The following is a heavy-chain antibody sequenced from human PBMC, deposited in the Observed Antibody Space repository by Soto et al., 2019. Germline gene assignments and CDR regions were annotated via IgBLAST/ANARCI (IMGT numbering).Heavy chain of an antibody. CDR2: ISSNGGST. CDR1: GFTFSSYA. V-gene: IGHV3-64D*06. Sequence: GGSLRLSCSASGFTFSSYAMHWVRQAPGKGLEYASAISSNGGSTYYADSVKGRFTISRDNSKNTLYLQMSSLRAEDTAVYYCVKAKYYYDSSGPTGGSYFDYWGQGTLVTVSS. J-gene: IGHJ4*02. CDR3: VKAKYYYDSSGPTGGSYFDY. D-gene: IGHD3-22*01.